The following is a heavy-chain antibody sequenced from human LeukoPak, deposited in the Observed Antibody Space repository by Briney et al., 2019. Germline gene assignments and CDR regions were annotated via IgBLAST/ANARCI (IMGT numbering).Heavy chain of an antibody. V-gene: IGHV4-30-4*01. D-gene: IGHD2-2*02. CDR2: IYYSGST. J-gene: IGHJ4*02. Sequence: SQTLSLTCTVSGGSISSGDYYWSWIRQPPGKGLEWIGYIYYSGSTYYNPSLKSRVTISVDTSKNQFSLKLSSVAAADTAVYYCARPPELRYCSSTSCYSFDYWGQGTLVTVSS. CDR1: GGSISSGDYY. CDR3: ARPPELRYCSSTSCYSFDY.